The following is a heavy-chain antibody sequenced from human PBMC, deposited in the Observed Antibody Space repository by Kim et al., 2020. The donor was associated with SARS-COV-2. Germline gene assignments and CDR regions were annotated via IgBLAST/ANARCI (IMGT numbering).Heavy chain of an antibody. J-gene: IGHJ4*02. V-gene: IGHV3-30*18. CDR1: GFTFSSYG. CDR2: ISYDGSNK. D-gene: IGHD1-26*01. CDR3: AKEFYDVVGAIYFDY. Sequence: GGSLRLSCAASGFTFSSYGMHWVRQAPGKGLEWVAVISYDGSNKYYADSVKGRFTISRDNSKNTLYLQMNSLRAEDTAVYYCAKEFYDVVGAIYFDYWGQGTLVTVSS.